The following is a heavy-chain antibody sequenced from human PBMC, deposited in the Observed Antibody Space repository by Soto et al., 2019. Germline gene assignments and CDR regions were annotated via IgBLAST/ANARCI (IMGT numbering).Heavy chain of an antibody. D-gene: IGHD6-13*01. J-gene: IGHJ6*02. CDR3: AKDVGQQLVLNYGMDV. CDR1: GFTFRSFG. V-gene: IGHV3-30*18. Sequence: QVQLVESGGGVIQPGTSLSLSCGSSGFTFRSFGMYWVRQAPGKGLEWVAVVSYDGNHKYYADSVKDRFTVSRDNAKNMLYLQMNSLRGKDTAMYYCAKDVGQQLVLNYGMDVWGQGTTVTVSS. CDR2: VSYDGNHK.